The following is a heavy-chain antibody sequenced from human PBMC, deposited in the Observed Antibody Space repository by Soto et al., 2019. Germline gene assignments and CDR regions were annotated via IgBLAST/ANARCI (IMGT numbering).Heavy chain of an antibody. J-gene: IGHJ6*02. V-gene: IGHV3-30*18. CDR2: ISYDGSNK. CDR1: GFTFSNYG. CDR3: AKDLSWAHYYYGMDV. Sequence: PGGSLRLSCAASGFTFSNYGMHWVRQAPGKGLEWVAVISYDGSNKYYADSVKGRFTISRDNSKNTLYLQMNSLRAEDTAVYYCAKDLSWAHYYYGMDVWGQGTTVTVSS. D-gene: IGHD1-26*01.